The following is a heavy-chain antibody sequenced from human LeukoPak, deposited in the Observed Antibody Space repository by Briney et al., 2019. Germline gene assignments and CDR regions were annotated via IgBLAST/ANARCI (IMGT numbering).Heavy chain of an antibody. V-gene: IGHV3-30*03. Sequence: GRSLRLSCAASGFTFSSYGMHWVRQAPGKGLEWVAVISYDGSNKYYADSVKGRFTISRDNSKNSLYLQMNSLRAEDTAVYFCARPMVVTALFASDYWGQGTLVTVSS. J-gene: IGHJ4*02. CDR1: GFTFSSYG. CDR2: ISYDGSNK. CDR3: ARPMVVTALFASDY. D-gene: IGHD2-21*02.